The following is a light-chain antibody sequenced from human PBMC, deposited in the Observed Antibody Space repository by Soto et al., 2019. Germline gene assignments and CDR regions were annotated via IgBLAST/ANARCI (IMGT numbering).Light chain of an antibody. V-gene: IGKV3-11*01. Sequence: EIVLTQSPATLSLSPGERATLSCRASQSVSNYLGWYQQKPGQAPRLLIYDASSMATGIPARFSGSGSGTDFTLTISSLEPEDFGVYYCQHRGTFGQGTRLEIK. J-gene: IGKJ5*01. CDR3: QHRGT. CDR2: DAS. CDR1: QSVSNY.